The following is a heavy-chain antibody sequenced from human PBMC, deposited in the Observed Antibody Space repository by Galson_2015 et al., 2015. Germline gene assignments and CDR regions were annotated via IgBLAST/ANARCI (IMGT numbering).Heavy chain of an antibody. CDR1: GYTFTSYG. J-gene: IGHJ6*03. CDR2: ISAYNGNT. CDR3: ARGRLMTTRKVYYYYYYMDV. Sequence: SVKVSCKASGYTFTSYGISWVRQAPGQGLEWMGWISAYNGNTNYAQKLQGRVTMTTDTSTSTAYMELRSLRSDDTAVYYCARGRLMTTRKVYYYYYYMDVWGKGTTVTVSS. V-gene: IGHV1-18*01. D-gene: IGHD4-17*01.